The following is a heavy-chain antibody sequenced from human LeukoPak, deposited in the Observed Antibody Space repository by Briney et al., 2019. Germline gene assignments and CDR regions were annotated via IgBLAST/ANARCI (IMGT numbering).Heavy chain of an antibody. V-gene: IGHV5-51*01. CDR3: ARRSYYYDSSGYYAYFDY. CDR1: GYNFTSYW. Sequence: GESLKISCKGSGYNFTSYWIGWVRQMPGKGLEWMGIIYPGDSDTRYRPPFQGQVTISADKSISTAYLQWSSLKASDTAMYYCARRSYYYDSSGYYAYFDYWGQGTLVTVSS. D-gene: IGHD3-22*01. CDR2: IYPGDSDT. J-gene: IGHJ4*02.